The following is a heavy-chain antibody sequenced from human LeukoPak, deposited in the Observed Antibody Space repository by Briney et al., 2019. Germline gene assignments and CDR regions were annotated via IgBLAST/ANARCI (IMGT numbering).Heavy chain of an antibody. Sequence: SGGSLRLSCAASGFTFDDYGMSWVRQAPGKGLEWVSGINWNGGVISYADSVKGRFTISRDNAKNSLYLQMNSLRAEDTALYYCVRGYSSGHYFDFWGQGTLVTVSS. CDR3: VRGYSSGHYFDF. J-gene: IGHJ4*02. CDR2: INWNGGVI. D-gene: IGHD2-15*01. V-gene: IGHV3-20*04. CDR1: GFTFDDYG.